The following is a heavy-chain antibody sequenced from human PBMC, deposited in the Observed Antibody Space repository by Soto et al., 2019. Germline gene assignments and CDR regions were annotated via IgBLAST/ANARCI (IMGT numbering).Heavy chain of an antibody. J-gene: IGHJ5*02. CDR1: GGSISSHS. CDR2: VYSSGNT. D-gene: IGHD2-21*01. CDR3: ARRVQANSAVVQGNWLDP. Sequence: QVKLQEAGPRLVKPSETLSLTCSVSGGSISSHSWNWIRQPPGRGLEWIGHVYSSGNTNYNPSLASRVTISVDTSKNQFSLKLTSLTAADTAVYYCARRVQANSAVVQGNWLDPWGQGTLVTVSS. V-gene: IGHV4-59*08.